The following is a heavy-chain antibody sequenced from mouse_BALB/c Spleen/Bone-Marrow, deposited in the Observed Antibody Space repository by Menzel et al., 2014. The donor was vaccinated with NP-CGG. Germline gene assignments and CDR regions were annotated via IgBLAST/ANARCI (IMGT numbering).Heavy chain of an antibody. CDR3: ARRTTTVVATDY. J-gene: IGHJ2*01. CDR2: INPSNGRT. CDR1: GYTFTSYW. V-gene: IGHV1S81*02. Sequence: VQLQQSGAELVKPGASVKLSCKASGYTFTSYWTHWVKQRPGQGLEWIGEINPSNGRTNYNEKFKSKATLTVDESSSTAYMQPSSLTSEDSAVYYCARRTTTVVATDYWGQGTTLTVSS. D-gene: IGHD1-1*01.